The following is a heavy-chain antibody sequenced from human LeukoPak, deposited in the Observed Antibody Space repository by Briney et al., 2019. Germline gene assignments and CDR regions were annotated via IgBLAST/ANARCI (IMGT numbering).Heavy chain of an antibody. V-gene: IGHV3-21*01. CDR1: GFTFSSYS. CDR2: ISSSSSYI. Sequence: PGGSLRLSCAASGFTFSSYSMNWVRQAPGKGLEWVSSISSSSSYIYYADSVKGRFTISRDNAKNSLYLQMNSLRAEDTAVYYCARGEGTAIEISHWGQGTLVTVSS. D-gene: IGHD1-1*01. CDR3: ARGEGTAIEISH. J-gene: IGHJ4*02.